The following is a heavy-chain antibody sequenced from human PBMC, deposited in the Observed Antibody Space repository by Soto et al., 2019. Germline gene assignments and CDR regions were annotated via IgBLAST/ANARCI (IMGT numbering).Heavy chain of an antibody. CDR1: GGTFSSYA. J-gene: IGHJ6*02. V-gene: IGHV1-69*12. Sequence: QVQLVQSGAEVKKPGSSVKVSCKASGGTFSSYAISWVRQAPGQGLEWMGGIISIFGTADYAQKFQGRVTITADESTSTAYMELSRLRSEDTAVYYCAAAREVRDYYYGMDVWGQGTTVTVSS. CDR2: IISIFGTA. CDR3: AAAREVRDYYYGMDV. D-gene: IGHD1-26*01.